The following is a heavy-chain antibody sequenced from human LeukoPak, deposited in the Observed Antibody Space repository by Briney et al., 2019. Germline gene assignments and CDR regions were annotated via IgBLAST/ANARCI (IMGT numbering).Heavy chain of an antibody. J-gene: IGHJ4*02. Sequence: LSLTCTVSGGSISSGDYYWSWIRQPPGKGLEWVSAISGSGGSTYYADSVEGRFTISRDNSKNTLYLQMNSLRAEDTAVYYCAKDDYGSGTPTDYWGQGTLVTVSS. CDR1: GGSISSGDYY. V-gene: IGHV3-23*01. D-gene: IGHD3-10*01. CDR3: AKDDYGSGTPTDY. CDR2: ISGSGGST.